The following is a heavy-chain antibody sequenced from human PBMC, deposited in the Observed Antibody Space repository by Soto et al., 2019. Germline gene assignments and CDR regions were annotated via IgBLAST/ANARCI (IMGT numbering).Heavy chain of an antibody. CDR3: ARAVPAATKYYYYYYMDV. D-gene: IGHD2-2*01. Sequence: PGGSLRLSCAASGFTFSSYAMSWVRQAPGKGLEWVSAISGSGGSTYYADSVKGRFTISRDNSKNTLYLQMNSLRAEDTAVYYCARAVPAATKYYYYYYMDVWGKGTTVTVSS. V-gene: IGHV3-23*01. CDR1: GFTFSSYA. CDR2: ISGSGGST. J-gene: IGHJ6*03.